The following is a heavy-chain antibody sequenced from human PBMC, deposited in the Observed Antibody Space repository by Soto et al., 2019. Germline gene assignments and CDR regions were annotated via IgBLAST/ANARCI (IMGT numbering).Heavy chain of an antibody. CDR3: ARGYCSGGSCQLDY. D-gene: IGHD2-15*01. Sequence: QVQLVESGGGVVQPGRSLRLSCAASGFTFSSYGMHWVRQAPGKGLEWVAVIWYDGSNKYYADSVKGRFTISRDNSKNTLYLQMNSLRAEDTAVYYCARGYCSGGSCQLDYWGQGTLVTVSS. CDR2: IWYDGSNK. V-gene: IGHV3-33*01. J-gene: IGHJ4*02. CDR1: GFTFSSYG.